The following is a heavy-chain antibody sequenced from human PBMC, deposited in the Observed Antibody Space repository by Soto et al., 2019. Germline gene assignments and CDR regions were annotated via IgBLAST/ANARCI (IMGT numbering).Heavy chain of an antibody. J-gene: IGHJ4*02. CDR3: ARGIYEGSSGYSLDV. CDR1: GAYISSNTYY. CDR2: INYGGNT. V-gene: IGHV4-39*01. D-gene: IGHD3-22*01. Sequence: SETLSLTCPVSGAYISSNTYYWAWIRRPPGKGLEWIGSINYGGNTYYTSSLKRRVTVSIDTSKKQFSLKMTSVTAADMGVYYCARGIYEGSSGYSLDVRGQGNLVTVSS.